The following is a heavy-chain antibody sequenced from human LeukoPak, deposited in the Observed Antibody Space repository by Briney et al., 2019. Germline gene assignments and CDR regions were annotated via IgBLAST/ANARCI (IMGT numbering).Heavy chain of an antibody. CDR2: INPNSGGT. D-gene: IGHD2-2*01. Sequence: ASVTVSCKASGYTFTDYYIHWVRQAPGQGLEWMGWINPNSGGTNSAQKFQGRVTMTGDTSISTAYLELSRLRSDDTAVYYCARATSLVVPAADHYYYGLAVWGQGTAVTVSS. CDR3: ARATSLVVPAADHYYYGLAV. J-gene: IGHJ6*02. V-gene: IGHV1-2*02. CDR1: GYTFTDYY.